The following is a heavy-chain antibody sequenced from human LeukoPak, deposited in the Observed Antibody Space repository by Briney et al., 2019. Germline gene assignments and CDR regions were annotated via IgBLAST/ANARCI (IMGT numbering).Heavy chain of an antibody. V-gene: IGHV3-11*03. J-gene: IGHJ2*01. Sequence: GGSLRLACAASGFTFSDYYMSWIRQAPGKGLEWGSYISTGGNYIKDADSVKGRFTISRDNAKNSLFLRMSSLRVEDTAVYYCARPRIAWSSHWYFEVWGRGTLVTVSS. D-gene: IGHD3-9*01. CDR3: ARPRIAWSSHWYFEV. CDR2: ISTGGNYI. CDR1: GFTFSDYY.